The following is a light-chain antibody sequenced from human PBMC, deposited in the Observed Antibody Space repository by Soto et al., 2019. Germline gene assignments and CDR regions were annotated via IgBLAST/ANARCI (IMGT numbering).Light chain of an antibody. Sequence: EIALTQSPATLSLSPGERATLSCRANRTVFNFLIWYQQKPGQAPRLLIYDASNRATDIPASFSGTGSGTDFRLTISSLEPEDFALYFCQQRAIWPYTFGPGTKLEIK. CDR1: RTVFNF. V-gene: IGKV3-11*01. CDR2: DAS. CDR3: QQRAIWPYT. J-gene: IGKJ2*01.